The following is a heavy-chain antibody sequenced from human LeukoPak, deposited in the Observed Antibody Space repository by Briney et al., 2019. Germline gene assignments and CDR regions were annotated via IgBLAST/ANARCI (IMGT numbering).Heavy chain of an antibody. D-gene: IGHD1-1*01. J-gene: IGHJ2*01. CDR2: IHYSGST. CDR1: GDSVSSYN. CDR3: AGQRSYNCHFDL. V-gene: IGHV4-59*08. Sequence: SETLSLTCTVSGDSVSSYNGTWIWQPPGKGLEYIGYIHYSGSTNYSPSLKSRVTISVDTSKKQFSLKLSSVTAADTAVYYCAGQRSYNCHFDLWGRGTLVTVSS.